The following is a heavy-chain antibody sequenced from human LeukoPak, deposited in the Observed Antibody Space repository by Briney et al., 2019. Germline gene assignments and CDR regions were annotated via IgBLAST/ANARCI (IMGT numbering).Heavy chain of an antibody. CDR3: ARGLWNDYYDSSGYQVEFDY. CDR2: INPSGGST. CDR1: GYTSTSYY. D-gene: IGHD3-22*01. Sequence: ASLKVSYKASGYTSTSYYMHWVRQAPGQGLEWMGIINPSGGSTSYAQKFQGRVTMTRDTSTSTGYMELSSLRSEDTAVYYCARGLWNDYYDSSGYQVEFDYWGQGTLVTVSS. V-gene: IGHV1-46*01. J-gene: IGHJ4*02.